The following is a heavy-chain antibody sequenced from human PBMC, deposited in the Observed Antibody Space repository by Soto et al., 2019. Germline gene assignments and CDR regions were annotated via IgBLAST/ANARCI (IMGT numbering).Heavy chain of an antibody. CDR1: GFTFSSYW. CDR3: ASGGDYGDHDY. D-gene: IGHD4-17*01. CDR2: IKQDGSEK. V-gene: IGHV3-7*01. Sequence: GGSLRLSCAASGFTFSSYWMSWVRQAPGKGLEWVANIKQDGSEKYYVDSVKGRFTISRDNAKNSLYLQMNSLRAEDTAVYYCASGGDYGDHDYWGQGTLVTVSS. J-gene: IGHJ4*02.